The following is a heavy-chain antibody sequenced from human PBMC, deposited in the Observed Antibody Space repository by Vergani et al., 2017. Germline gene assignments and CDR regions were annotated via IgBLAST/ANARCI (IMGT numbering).Heavy chain of an antibody. V-gene: IGHV3-23*04. Sequence: EVLLVESGGGLVQPGGSLRLSCAASGFTFSGYCMNWVRQAPGKGLEWVSAISGSGGTTYYADSVKGRFTISRDNSKDTLYLQMNSLRAEDTAVYYCARECCTKSRCRGKVDPWGQGTLVTVSS. CDR1: GFTFSGYC. CDR2: ISGSGGTT. J-gene: IGHJ5*02. D-gene: IGHD2-8*01. CDR3: ARECCTKSRCRGKVDP.